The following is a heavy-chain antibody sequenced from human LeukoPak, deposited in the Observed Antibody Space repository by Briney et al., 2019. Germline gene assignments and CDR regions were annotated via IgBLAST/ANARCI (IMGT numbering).Heavy chain of an antibody. CDR1: GFTFSDYY. V-gene: IGHV3-11*06. CDR3: ARDFYDGFALDY. D-gene: IGHD2/OR15-2a*01. Sequence: GVSLRLSCAASGFTFSDYYMSWIRQAPGKGLEWVSFIFSSSTYIYYTDSVKGRFTISRDNARNSLYLQMDNLRAEDTGVYYCARDFYDGFALDYWGQGTLVTVSS. J-gene: IGHJ4*02. CDR2: IFSSSTYI.